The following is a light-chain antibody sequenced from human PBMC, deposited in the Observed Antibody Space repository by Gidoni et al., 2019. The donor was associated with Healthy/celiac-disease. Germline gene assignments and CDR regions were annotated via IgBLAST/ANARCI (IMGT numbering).Light chain of an antibody. CDR1: QGISNY. CDR3: QKYNSAPPWT. CDR2: AAS. V-gene: IGKV1-27*01. J-gene: IGKJ1*01. Sequence: DIQMTQSPSSLSASVGDRVTITCRASQGISNYLAWYQQKPGKVPKLLIYAASTLQSGVPSRFSGSGSGTDFTLTIGSLQPEDVATYYCQKYNSAPPWTFXQXTKVXIK.